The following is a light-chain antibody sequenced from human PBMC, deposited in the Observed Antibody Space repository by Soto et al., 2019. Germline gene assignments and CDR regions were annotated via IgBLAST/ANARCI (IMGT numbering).Light chain of an antibody. CDR2: DDS. V-gene: IGLV3-21*02. J-gene: IGLJ1*01. CDR1: NIGSKS. CDR3: HVLDSSSFYV. Sequence: SYEVTQPPSESVAPGQTARITCGGNNIGSKSVHWYQQKPGQAPVLVVYDDSDRPSGIPERFSGSNSGNTATLTISRVEAVYYADYSSHVLDSSSFYVFGTGTKVTVL.